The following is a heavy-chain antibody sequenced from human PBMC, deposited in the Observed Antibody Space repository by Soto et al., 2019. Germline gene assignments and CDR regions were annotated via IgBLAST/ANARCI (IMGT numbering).Heavy chain of an antibody. V-gene: IGHV3-33*01. CDR3: AREQAYYDILPGPEGGHYCDY. CDR1: GFTFSSYG. Sequence: QVQLVESGGGVVQPGRSLRLSCAASGFTFSSYGMHWVRQAPGKGLEWVAVIWYDGSNKYYADSVKGRFTISRDNSKNTRYLQMNSLRAEDTAVYYCAREQAYYDILPGPEGGHYCDYWGQGTLVTVSS. D-gene: IGHD3-9*01. J-gene: IGHJ4*02. CDR2: IWYDGSNK.